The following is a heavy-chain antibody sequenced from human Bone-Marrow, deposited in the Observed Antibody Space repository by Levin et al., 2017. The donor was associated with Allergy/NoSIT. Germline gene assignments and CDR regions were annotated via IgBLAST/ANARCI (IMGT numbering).Heavy chain of an antibody. CDR1: GYTFTTYG. J-gene: IGHJ6*02. CDR3: ARGHFPYYYYGMYV. V-gene: IGHV1-18*01. Sequence: ASVKVSCKASGYTFTTYGLTWVRQAPGQGLEWMGWVSAYSGNTNYALNLQDRVTMTTDTATNTAYMELTSLRSDDTAIYYCARGHFPYYYYGMYVWGQGTTVVVSS. CDR2: VSAYSGNT.